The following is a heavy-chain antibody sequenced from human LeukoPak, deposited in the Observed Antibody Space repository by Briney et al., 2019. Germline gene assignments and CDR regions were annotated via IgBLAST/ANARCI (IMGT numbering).Heavy chain of an antibody. Sequence: GGSLRLSCAAPGFNFSDFYMSWIRQAPGKGLEWLSSISLSGSTITYAASVKGRVTVSRDNAKNSVVLHILSLRADDTAVYYCAREASCSSTTCYFDYWGQGTLVTVSS. D-gene: IGHD2-2*01. V-gene: IGHV3-11*01. J-gene: IGHJ4*02. CDR3: AREASCSSTTCYFDY. CDR1: GFNFSDFY. CDR2: ISLSGSTI.